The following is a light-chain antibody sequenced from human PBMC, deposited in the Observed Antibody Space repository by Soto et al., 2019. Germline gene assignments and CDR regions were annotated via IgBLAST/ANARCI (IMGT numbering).Light chain of an antibody. Sequence: QSALTQPASVSGSPGQSITISCTGTSSDVVGYNYVSWYQQHPGKAPKLMIYDVSNRPSGVSNRFSGPKSGNTASLTISGLQAEDEADYYCSSYTSSSIQFGGGTKLTVL. CDR3: SSYTSSSIQ. CDR2: DVS. CDR1: SSDVVGYNY. J-gene: IGLJ2*01. V-gene: IGLV2-14*01.